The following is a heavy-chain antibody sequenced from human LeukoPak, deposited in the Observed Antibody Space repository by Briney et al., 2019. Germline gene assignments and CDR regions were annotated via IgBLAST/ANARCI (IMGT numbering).Heavy chain of an antibody. D-gene: IGHD2-15*01. V-gene: IGHV3-23*01. CDR1: GFALSSYA. J-gene: IGHJ4*02. CDR2: TSSSDAGT. CDR3: ARAPVTSCRGAFCYPFDI. Sequence: GGSLRLSCAASGFALSSYAMSWVRQAPGKGLEWVSATSSSDAGTYHAESVRGRFTISRDNSKNTLYLQMNSLRADDTAVYYCARAPVTSCRGAFCYPFDIWGQGTLVTVSS.